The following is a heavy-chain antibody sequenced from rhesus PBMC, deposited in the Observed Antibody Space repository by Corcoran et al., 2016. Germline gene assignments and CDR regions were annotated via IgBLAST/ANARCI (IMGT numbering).Heavy chain of an antibody. D-gene: IGHD3-34*01. CDR1: VYIFTDYF. CDR3: ATGMGDY. J-gene: IGHJ4*01. CDR2: IDHENGRP. V-gene: IGHV1-111*02. Sequence: QLVQSGAAVKQPGASMNISCKTSVYIFTDYFLDWVRQAPENGLDWMGRIDHENGRPTPEPRFQERLTISADTSTDTGYMERASLGAEDTAVYYCATGMGDYWGQGVLVTVSS.